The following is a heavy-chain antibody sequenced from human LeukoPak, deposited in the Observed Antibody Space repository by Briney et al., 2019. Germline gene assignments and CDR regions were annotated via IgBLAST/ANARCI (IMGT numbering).Heavy chain of an antibody. D-gene: IGHD1-26*01. CDR1: GYTFTSYG. V-gene: IGHV1-69*06. CDR3: ARDVGVGASIDY. CDR2: IIPIFGTA. Sequence: SVKVSCKASGYTFTSYGISWVRQAPGQGLEWMGGIIPIFGTANYAQKFQGRVTITADKSTSTAYMELSSLRSEDTAVYYCARDVGVGASIDYWGQGTLVTVSS. J-gene: IGHJ4*02.